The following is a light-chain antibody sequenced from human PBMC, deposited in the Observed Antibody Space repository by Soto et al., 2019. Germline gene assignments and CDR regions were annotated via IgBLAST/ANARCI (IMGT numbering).Light chain of an antibody. CDR2: DAL. CDR1: QSVSSS. V-gene: IGKV3-11*01. CDR3: QRRSNWPIT. Sequence: EIELTQSPATLSLSPGERVTLSCRASQSVSSSLAWYQQKPGQAPRLLIYDALQSDTGIPARFSGSGSGIDFTLTISSLEPEDFAIFYCQRRSNWPITCGRGTRLEIK. J-gene: IGKJ5*01.